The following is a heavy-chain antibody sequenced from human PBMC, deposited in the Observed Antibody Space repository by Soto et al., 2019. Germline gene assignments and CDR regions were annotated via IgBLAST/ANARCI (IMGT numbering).Heavy chain of an antibody. D-gene: IGHD2-21*01. Sequence: SETLCVTWTVAGGSIIGGGYCWYLIRQHPGKGLEWIGYIYYSGTTYYNPSLKSRVTISVDTSKNQFSLKLSSVTAADTAVYYCAASCVACGGFNYYGMDVWGQGTTVTVSS. V-gene: IGHV4-31*02. CDR1: GGSIIGGGYC. J-gene: IGHJ6*02. CDR3: AASCVACGGFNYYGMDV. CDR2: IYYSGTT.